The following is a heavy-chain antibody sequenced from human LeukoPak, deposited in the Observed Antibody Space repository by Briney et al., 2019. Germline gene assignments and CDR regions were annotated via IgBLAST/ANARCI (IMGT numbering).Heavy chain of an antibody. Sequence: GGSLRLSCAASGFIFSDYYMTWIRQAPGKGLDWVSYIDRSGATAFYADSVKGRFTMSRDIARNSLHLQMNDLRPEDSAVHYCSLSSINPSYYYGIDVWGRGTTVRLSS. V-gene: IGHV3-11*01. D-gene: IGHD1-14*01. CDR1: GFIFSDYY. CDR3: SLSSINPSYYYGIDV. J-gene: IGHJ6*02. CDR2: IDRSGATA.